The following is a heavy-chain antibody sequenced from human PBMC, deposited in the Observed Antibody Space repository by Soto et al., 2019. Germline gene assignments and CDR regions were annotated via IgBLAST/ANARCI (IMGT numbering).Heavy chain of an antibody. V-gene: IGHV4-59*12. J-gene: IGHJ4*02. CDR3: ARRWGRTFDY. D-gene: IGHD7-27*01. CDR1: GGSISSYY. Sequence: QVQLQESGPGLVKPSETLSLTCTVSGGSISSYYWGWIRQPRGKGLEWIGYIYYSGSTNYNPSVKSRVPISVDTSTHQCSLMLSSATAADTAVYYCARRWGRTFDYWGQGTLVTVSS. CDR2: IYYSGST.